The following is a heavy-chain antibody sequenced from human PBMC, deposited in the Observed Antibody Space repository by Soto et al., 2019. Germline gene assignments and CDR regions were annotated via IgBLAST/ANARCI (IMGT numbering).Heavy chain of an antibody. Sequence: SETLSLTCAVYGGSFSGYYWSWIHQPPGKGLEWIGEINHSGSTNYNPSLKSRVTISVDTSKNQFSLKLSSVTAADTAVYYCARGVTAIFGVVINYGMDVWGQGTTVTVSS. CDR1: GGSFSGYY. CDR3: ARGVTAIFGVVINYGMDV. D-gene: IGHD3-3*01. CDR2: INHSGST. V-gene: IGHV4-34*01. J-gene: IGHJ6*02.